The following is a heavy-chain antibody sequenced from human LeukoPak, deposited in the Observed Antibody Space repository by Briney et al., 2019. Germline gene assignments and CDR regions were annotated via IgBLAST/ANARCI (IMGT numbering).Heavy chain of an antibody. Sequence: GGSLRLSCAASGFTFSSTWMNWVRQAPGKGLVWVSRINSDGSSTTYADSVKGRFTISRDNAKKTLYLQMNSLRAEDTAVYYCATGFFYDYYMDLWGKGTTVTVSS. CDR2: INSDGSST. V-gene: IGHV3-74*01. CDR1: GFTFSSTW. J-gene: IGHJ6*03. CDR3: ATGFFYDYYMDL. D-gene: IGHD3-10*01.